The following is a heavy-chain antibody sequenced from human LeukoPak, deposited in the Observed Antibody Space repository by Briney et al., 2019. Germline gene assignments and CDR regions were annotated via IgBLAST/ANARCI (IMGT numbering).Heavy chain of an antibody. J-gene: IGHJ4*02. CDR1: GFTFANTW. Sequence: GGSLRLPCAVSGFTFANTWMHWVRQAPGKGVVWLSLISNDGSTTNYADFVEGRFTISRDNDKNRVYLQMNSLRAEDTAVYYCAIGGTYGSGSWGQGTLVTVSS. D-gene: IGHD3-10*01. CDR2: ISNDGSTT. V-gene: IGHV3-74*01. CDR3: AIGGTYGSGS.